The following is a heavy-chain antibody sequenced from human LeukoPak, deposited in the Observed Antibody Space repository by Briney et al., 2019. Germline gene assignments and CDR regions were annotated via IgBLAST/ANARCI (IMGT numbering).Heavy chain of an antibody. CDR1: GFTFSSYA. CDR3: ARDRWAVAPPKYFDY. V-gene: IGHV3-30-3*01. Sequence: GGSLRLSFAASGFTFSSYAMHWVRQAPGKGLEWVAVISYDGSNKYYADSVKGRFTISRDNSKNTLYLQMNSLRAEDTAVYYCARDRWAVAPPKYFDYWGQGTLVTVSS. J-gene: IGHJ4*02. D-gene: IGHD6-19*01. CDR2: ISYDGSNK.